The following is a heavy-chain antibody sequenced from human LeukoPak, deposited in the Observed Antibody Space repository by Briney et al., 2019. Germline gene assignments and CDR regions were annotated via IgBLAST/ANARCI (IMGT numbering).Heavy chain of an antibody. D-gene: IGHD5-18*01. CDR1: GGSISSYY. J-gene: IGHJ4*02. CDR3: ASSESDTAEVH. CDR2: IHYSASA. Sequence: PSETLSLTCTVSGGSISSYYWSWIRQPPGKRLEWIGSIHYSASAYYNPTLKSRVTLSVDASKNQFSLKLSSVTAADTAVYYCASSESDTAEVHWGQGTLVTVSS. V-gene: IGHV4-59*05.